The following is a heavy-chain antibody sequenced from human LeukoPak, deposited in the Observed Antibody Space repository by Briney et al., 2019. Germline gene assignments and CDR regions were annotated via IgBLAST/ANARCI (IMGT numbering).Heavy chain of an antibody. J-gene: IGHJ4*02. V-gene: IGHV1-46*01. Sequence: ASVKVSCKASGCTFTNNYLHWVRQAPGQGLEWMGMIYPRDGSTSYAQNFQGRVTVTRDTSTTTVHMELRGLRSEDTAVYYCARDQEGFDYWGQGTLVTVSS. CDR2: IYPRDGST. CDR1: GCTFTNNY. CDR3: ARDQEGFDY.